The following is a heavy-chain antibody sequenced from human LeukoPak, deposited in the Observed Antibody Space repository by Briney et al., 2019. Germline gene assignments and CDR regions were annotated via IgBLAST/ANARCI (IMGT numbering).Heavy chain of an antibody. CDR2: ISSSSSYI. J-gene: IGHJ4*02. CDR1: GFTFSSYS. V-gene: IGHV3-21*01. Sequence: PGGSLRLSCAASGFTFSSYSMNWVRQAPGKGLEWVSSISSSSSYIYYADSVKGRFTISRDNPKNSLYLQMNTLRPEDTAVYYCARDLLTVTTFDYWGQGTLVTVSS. D-gene: IGHD4-17*01. CDR3: ARDLLTVTTFDY.